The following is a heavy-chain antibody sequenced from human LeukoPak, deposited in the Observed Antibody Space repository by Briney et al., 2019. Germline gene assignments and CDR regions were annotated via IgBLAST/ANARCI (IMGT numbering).Heavy chain of an antibody. D-gene: IGHD4-23*01. V-gene: IGHV3-23*01. J-gene: IGHJ4*02. CDR3: AKDLGRSTVVSRDDTLDY. Sequence: PGGSLRLSGAASGLTFTTYAMSWVGQAPGKGLDGVSAISGSGVSTYYADSVKGRFTISRDNPKNTLYLQMKSLKAEDTAVYYCAKDLGRSTVVSRDDTLDYWGQGTLVTVSS. CDR2: ISGSGVST. CDR1: GLTFTTYA.